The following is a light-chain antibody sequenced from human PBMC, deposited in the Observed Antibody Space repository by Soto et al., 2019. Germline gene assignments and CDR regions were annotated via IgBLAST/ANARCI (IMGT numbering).Light chain of an antibody. Sequence: DIQMTQSPSSLSASVGDRVTITCRASQSISSYLNWYQQKPGKAPKLLIYAASSLQSGLPSRFSGSGSGTDLTLTISSLQPEDFETYYCQQSYSTPLTFGGGTKVEIK. CDR3: QQSYSTPLT. V-gene: IGKV1-39*01. CDR2: AAS. CDR1: QSISSY. J-gene: IGKJ4*01.